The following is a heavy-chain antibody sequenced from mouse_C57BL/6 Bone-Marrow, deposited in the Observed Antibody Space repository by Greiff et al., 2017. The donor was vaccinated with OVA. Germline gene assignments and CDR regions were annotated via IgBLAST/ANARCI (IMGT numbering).Heavy chain of an antibody. CDR3: ARHWEDY. CDR1: GFTFSDYY. V-gene: IGHV5-12*01. J-gene: IGHJ4*01. CDR2: ISNGGGST. Sequence: EVKLVESGGGLVQPGGSLKLSCAASGFTFSDYYMYWVRQTPEKRLEWVAYISNGGGSTYYPDTVQGRFTNSRDNAKNTLYRRMSRLKSEDTAIYYCARHWEDYWGQGTSVTVSS. D-gene: IGHD4-1*01.